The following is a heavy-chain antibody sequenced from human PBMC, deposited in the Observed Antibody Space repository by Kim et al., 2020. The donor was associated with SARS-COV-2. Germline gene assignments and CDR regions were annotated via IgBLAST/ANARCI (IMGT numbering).Heavy chain of an antibody. J-gene: IGHJ3*02. CDR2: IYLSGST. Sequence: SETLSLTCAVSGGSISSSNCWSWVRHPPRKGLEWVGEIYLSGSTTYNPSLKSRVTISVDKSKNQFSLKLSSVTAADTAVYYCASFRWGPTDAFDIWGQGTMVTVSS. CDR1: GGSISSSNC. CDR3: ASFRWGPTDAFDI. V-gene: IGHV4-4*02. D-gene: IGHD3-16*01.